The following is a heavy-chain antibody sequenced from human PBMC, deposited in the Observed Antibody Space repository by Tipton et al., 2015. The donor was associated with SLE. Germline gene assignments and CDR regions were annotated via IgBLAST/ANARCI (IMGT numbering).Heavy chain of an antibody. V-gene: IGHV4-34*01. CDR1: GGSFSGYY. CDR2: INHSGST. Sequence: TLSLTCAVYGGSFSGYYWSWIRQPPGKGLEWIGEINHSGSTNNNPSLKSRVTISVDTSKNQFSLKLSSVTAADTAVYYRARSGYCTSTSCWDYYMDVWGKGTTVTVS. D-gene: IGHD2-2*01. J-gene: IGHJ6*03. CDR3: ARSGYCTSTSCWDYYMDV.